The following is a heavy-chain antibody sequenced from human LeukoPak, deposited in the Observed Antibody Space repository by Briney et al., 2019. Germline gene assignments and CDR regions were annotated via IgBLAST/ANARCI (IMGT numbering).Heavy chain of an antibody. CDR1: GGSISSYY. D-gene: IGHD2-2*01. CDR2: MFHNGST. J-gene: IGHJ6*02. CDR3: GRETLGYCSGTTCSLGMDV. Sequence: SSETLSLTCTVSGGSISSYYWSWIRQPPGKGLEWIGYMFHNGSTHYSPSLQRRVTISVDRFKNQFSLRLRSVTAADTAVYYCGRETLGYCSGTTCSLGMDVWGQGTTVTVSS. V-gene: IGHV4-59*12.